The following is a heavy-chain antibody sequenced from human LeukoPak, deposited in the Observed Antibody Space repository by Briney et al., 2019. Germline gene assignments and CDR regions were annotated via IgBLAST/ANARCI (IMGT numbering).Heavy chain of an antibody. CDR1: GGTFSSYA. D-gene: IGHD5-24*01. V-gene: IGHV1-69*13. CDR2: VIPIFGTA. CDR3: ARLKSVNLQSFDY. Sequence: GASVKVSCKASGGTFSSYAISWVRQAPGQGLEWMGGVIPIFGTANYAQKFQGRVTITADESTSTAYMELSSLRSEDTAVYYCARLKSVNLQSFDYWGQGTLVTVSS. J-gene: IGHJ4*02.